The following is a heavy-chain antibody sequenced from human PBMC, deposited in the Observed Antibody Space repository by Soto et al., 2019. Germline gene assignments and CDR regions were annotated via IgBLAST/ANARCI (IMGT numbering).Heavy chain of an antibody. J-gene: IGHJ5*02. CDR1: GGSIISADSY. CDR2: IAYSGDT. D-gene: IGHD3-3*01. V-gene: IGHV4-31*11. Sequence: QVHLQQSGPGLVKPSETLSLTCAVSGGSIISADSYWLWIRKHPGKGLEWIGYIAYSGDTYYNTSLRSRVTISADPSENKVSLTLKSVTAADTAVYFCARDFARSAIAPWGQGTSVTVSS. CDR3: ARDFARSAIAP.